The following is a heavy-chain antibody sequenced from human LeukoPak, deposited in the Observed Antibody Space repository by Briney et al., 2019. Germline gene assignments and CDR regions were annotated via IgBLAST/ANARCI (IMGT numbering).Heavy chain of an antibody. J-gene: IGHJ5*02. CDR2: INAGNGNT. D-gene: IGHD2-2*01. Sequence: ASVKVSCKASGYTFTSYAMHWVRQAPGQRLEWMGWINAGNGNTKYSQEFQGRVTITRDTSASTAYMELSSLRSEDMAVYYCARGKASNPAISWFDPWGQGTLVTVSS. V-gene: IGHV1-3*03. CDR3: ARGKASNPAISWFDP. CDR1: GYTFTSYA.